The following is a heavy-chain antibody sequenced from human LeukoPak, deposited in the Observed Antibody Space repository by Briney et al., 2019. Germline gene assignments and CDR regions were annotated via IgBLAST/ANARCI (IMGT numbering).Heavy chain of an antibody. CDR2: ITSSSSYT. V-gene: IGHV3-21*01. J-gene: IGHJ6*03. Sequence: GGSLRLSCAAPGITFSNYNMNWVRQAPGKGLEWISAITSSSSYTFYADSVKGRFTISRDNAKNSLYLQMNSLRAEDTAVYYCARDEIVATTKANYYYYMDVWGKGTTVTISS. CDR1: GITFSNYN. CDR3: ARDEIVATTKANYYYYMDV. D-gene: IGHD5-12*01.